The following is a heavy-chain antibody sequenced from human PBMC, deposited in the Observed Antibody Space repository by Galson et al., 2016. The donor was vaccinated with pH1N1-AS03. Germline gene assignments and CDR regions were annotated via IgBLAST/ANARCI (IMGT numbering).Heavy chain of an antibody. CDR3: AREQVDLTAGEDYNWFDP. J-gene: IGHJ5*02. D-gene: IGHD3-16*01. Sequence: SVKVSCKASGYTFTGHFIHWVRQAPGQGLEWMGRINPHSGGTHYAQNFQGRVTMTGDTSISTVYMDLTRLRPDDAAVYYCAREQVDLTAGEDYNWFDPWGQGTQVTVSS. CDR2: INPHSGGT. CDR1: GYTFTGHF. V-gene: IGHV1-2*06.